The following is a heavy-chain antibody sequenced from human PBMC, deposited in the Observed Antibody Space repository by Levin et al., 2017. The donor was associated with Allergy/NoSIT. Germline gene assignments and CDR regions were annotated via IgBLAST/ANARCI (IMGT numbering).Heavy chain of an antibody. CDR1: GGSFTDHY. D-gene: IGHD6-13*01. CDR2: INHSGSP. J-gene: IGHJ6*03. CDR3: ARGGGYTSRWYLGKRRRDDFYRHCMDV. V-gene: IGHV4-34*01. Sequence: SQTLSLTCAVYGGSFTDHYWSWVRQSPGKGLEWIGEINHSGSPTYNPSLKSRVTISIDTSKNQVSLKLSSVTAADTAVFYCARGGGYTSRWYLGKRRRDDFYRHCMDVWGKGTTVIVS.